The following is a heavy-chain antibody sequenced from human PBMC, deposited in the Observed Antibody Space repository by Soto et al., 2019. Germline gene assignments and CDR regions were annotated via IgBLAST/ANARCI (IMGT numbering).Heavy chain of an antibody. D-gene: IGHD3-22*01. CDR3: ARQFDYDSSGYYYAY. CDR1: GGTFNRNT. CDR2: IIPIFGTA. V-gene: IGHV1-69*13. J-gene: IGHJ4*02. Sequence: ASVKVSWKASGGTFNRNTISWVRQAPGQGLEWMGGIIPIFGTANYAQKFQGRVTITADESTNTAYMELSRLRSEDTAVYYCARQFDYDSSGYYYAYWGQGTLVTVSS.